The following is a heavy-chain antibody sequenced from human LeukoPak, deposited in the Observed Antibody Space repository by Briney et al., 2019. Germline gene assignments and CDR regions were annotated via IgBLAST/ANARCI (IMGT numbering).Heavy chain of an antibody. D-gene: IGHD5-24*01. CDR3: AKDIYRGLDMATRPDY. Sequence: GGSLRLSCAASGFTFDDYAMHWLRQAPGKGLEWVSLISWDTGSTYYADSVKGRFTISRDDSKNSLYLQMNSLRTEDTDFYYCAKDIYRGLDMATRPDYWGQGTLVTVSS. CDR2: ISWDTGST. V-gene: IGHV3-43*02. CDR1: GFTFDDYA. J-gene: IGHJ4*02.